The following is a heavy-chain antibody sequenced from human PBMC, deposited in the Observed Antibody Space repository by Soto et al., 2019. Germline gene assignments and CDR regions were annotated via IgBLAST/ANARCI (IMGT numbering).Heavy chain of an antibody. CDR1: GFTFSSYW. J-gene: IGHJ3*02. CDR2: IKQDGSEK. V-gene: IGHV3-7*01. D-gene: IGHD3-22*01. CDR3: ARAAGYYYDSSGYYGSAFDI. Sequence: SGGSLRLSCAASGFTFSSYWMSWVRQAPGKGLEWVANIKQDGSEKYYVDSVKGRFTISRDNAKNSLYLQMNSLRAEDTAVYYCARAAGYYYDSSGYYGSAFDIWGQGTMVTVSS.